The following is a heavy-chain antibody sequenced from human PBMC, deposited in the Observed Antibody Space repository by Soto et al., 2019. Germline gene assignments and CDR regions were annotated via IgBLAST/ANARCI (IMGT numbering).Heavy chain of an antibody. CDR2: IYHSGST. V-gene: IGHV4-4*02. J-gene: IGHJ6*02. CDR1: GGPISISNW. D-gene: IGHD5-18*01. CDR3: ARAAAMAQRRHYYYGMDV. Sequence: PSDTLSLTCAVSGGPISISNWWSWFRQPPGKGLEWIGEIYHSGSTNYNPSLKSRVTISVDKSKNQFSLKLSSVTAADTAVYYCARAAAMAQRRHYYYGMDVWGQGTTVTVSS.